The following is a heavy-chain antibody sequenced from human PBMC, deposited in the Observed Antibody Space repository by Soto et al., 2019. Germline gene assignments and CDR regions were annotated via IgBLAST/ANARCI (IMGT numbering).Heavy chain of an antibody. Sequence: LRLSCGASAFSFSHYAMHWVRQAPGKGLECVAVISYDGNIKRYADSVKGRFTISRDNSENTLYLQMNSLSPEDTAVYYCARAGYCSGGRCYSPYYYYYGMDVWGQGTTVTVSS. CDR2: ISYDGNIK. J-gene: IGHJ6*02. CDR1: AFSFSHYA. V-gene: IGHV3-30-3*01. CDR3: ARAGYCSGGRCYSPYYYYYGMDV. D-gene: IGHD2-15*01.